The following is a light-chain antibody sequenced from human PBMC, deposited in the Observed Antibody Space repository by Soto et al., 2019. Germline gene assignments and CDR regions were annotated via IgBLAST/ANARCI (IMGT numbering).Light chain of an antibody. CDR3: QQYLSLPVT. CDR1: QSVASRN. J-gene: IGKJ2*01. V-gene: IGKV3-20*01. CDR2: GAS. Sequence: EIVLTQSPGTLSLSPGERATLSCRASQSVASRNLAWYQQKSGQAPRLLIYGASSRATDIPHRFSGSGSGTDFTLTISRLEPEDFALYYCQQYLSLPVTFGQGTKLEIK.